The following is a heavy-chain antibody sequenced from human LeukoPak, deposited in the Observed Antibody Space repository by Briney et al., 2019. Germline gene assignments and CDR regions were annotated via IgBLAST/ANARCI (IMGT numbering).Heavy chain of an antibody. CDR1: GFTFRSYA. CDR3: ASYDSSGYYHYFDY. D-gene: IGHD3-22*01. Sequence: GGSLGLSCAASGFTFRSYAMSWVRQAPGKGLEWVSDISGSGGSTDYADSVKGRFTISRDNSKNTLYMQMNSLRAEDTAVYYCASYDSSGYYHYFDYWGQGTLVTVSS. CDR2: ISGSGGST. V-gene: IGHV3-23*01. J-gene: IGHJ4*02.